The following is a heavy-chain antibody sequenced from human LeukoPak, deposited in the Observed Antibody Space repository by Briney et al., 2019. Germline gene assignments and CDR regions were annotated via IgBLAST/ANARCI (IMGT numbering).Heavy chain of an antibody. J-gene: IGHJ6*02. CDR2: IYYSGST. CDR3: ARHGPHGDELPLDYYYYYGMDV. D-gene: IGHD4-17*01. CDR1: GGSISSYY. V-gene: IGHV4-59*08. Sequence: ETSETLSLTCTVSGGSISSYYWSWIRQPPGKGLEWIGYIYYSGSTNYNPSLKSRVTISVDTSKNQFSLKLSSVTAADTAVYYCARHGPHGDELPLDYYYYYGMDVWGQGTTVTVSS.